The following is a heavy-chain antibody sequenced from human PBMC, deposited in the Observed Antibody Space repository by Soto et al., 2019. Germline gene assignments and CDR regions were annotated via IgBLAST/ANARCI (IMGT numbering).Heavy chain of an antibody. CDR2: IFSSGST. D-gene: IGHD5-12*01. CDR3: AREGSYSAYNFAHGIQLWSFDF. J-gene: IGHJ4*02. V-gene: IGHV4-4*07. Sequence: LSLTCTVSGGSINPFYWSWVRRPAGKGLEWIGRIFSSGSTSFNPSLESRVAMSVDTSKNHFSLNLSSVTAADMAVYYCAREGSYSAYNFAHGIQLWSFDFWGQGALVTVSS. CDR1: GGSINPFY.